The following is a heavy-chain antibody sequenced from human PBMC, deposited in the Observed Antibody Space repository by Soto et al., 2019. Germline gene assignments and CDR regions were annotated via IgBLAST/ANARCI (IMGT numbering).Heavy chain of an antibody. Sequence: QVQLQESGPGLVEPSQTLSLTCTVSGDSISNGYYTWSWIRQPPGKDLEWIGHICNSVNTYSNPSLKSRVTISADTSKNQFSLKLSSVTAADTAVYYCARGPSGDKVDYWGQGTLVTVSS. CDR3: ARGPSGDKVDY. CDR1: GDSISNGYYT. V-gene: IGHV4-30-4*01. CDR2: ICNSVNT. D-gene: IGHD3-10*01. J-gene: IGHJ4*02.